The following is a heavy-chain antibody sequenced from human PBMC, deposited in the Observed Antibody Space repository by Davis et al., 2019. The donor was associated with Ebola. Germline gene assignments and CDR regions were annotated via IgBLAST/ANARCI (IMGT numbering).Heavy chain of an antibody. Sequence: GESLKISCAASGFTFSGSSMHWVRQASGKGLEWVVHISSKANTYATAYGASVKGRFTISRDDSKNTAYLQMNSLKTEDTAVYYCTTQGNIVATGHDYWGQGTLVTVSS. V-gene: IGHV3-73*01. CDR2: ISSKANTYAT. D-gene: IGHD5-12*01. CDR3: TTQGNIVATGHDY. CDR1: GFTFSGSS. J-gene: IGHJ4*02.